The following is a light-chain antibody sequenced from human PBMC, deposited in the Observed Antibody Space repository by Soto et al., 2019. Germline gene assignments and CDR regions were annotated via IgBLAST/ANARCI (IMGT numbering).Light chain of an antibody. CDR3: QQYSAFWLT. Sequence: DIQMTQSPSTLSASVGDRVTITCRASQSISSWLAWYQQKPGKTPKLLVYKASILENGVPSRFSGSGSGTEFTLTSSGLQPDDFATYYCQQYSAFWLTFGGGTKLEIK. CDR1: QSISSW. CDR2: KAS. V-gene: IGKV1-5*03. J-gene: IGKJ4*01.